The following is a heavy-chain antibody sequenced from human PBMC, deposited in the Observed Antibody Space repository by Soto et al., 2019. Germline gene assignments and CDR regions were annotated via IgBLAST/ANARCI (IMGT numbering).Heavy chain of an antibody. CDR2: IWYDGSNK. V-gene: IGHV3-33*01. CDR1: GFTFSSYG. CDR3: AREVLVRGIKYHGMDV. Sequence: QVQLVESGGGVVQPGRSLSLSCAASGFTFSSYGIHWVRQAPGKGLEWVAVIWYDGSNKYYADSVKGRFTISRDNSKNTLYLHMKSLRAEDTAVYYCAREVLVRGIKYHGMDVWGQGTTVTVSS. D-gene: IGHD3-10*01. J-gene: IGHJ6*02.